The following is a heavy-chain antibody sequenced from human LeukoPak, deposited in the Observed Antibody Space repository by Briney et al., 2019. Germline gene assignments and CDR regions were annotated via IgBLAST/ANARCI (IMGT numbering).Heavy chain of an antibody. CDR2: ISADSGNS. D-gene: IGHD3-22*01. Sequence: ASVKVSCKASGDSFSNYGFTWVRQAPGQGLEWMGWISADSGNSYYAQNFQGRVTITADESTSTAYMELSSLRSEDTAVYSCARAKDPYYYDSSGYYDAFDIWGQGTMVTVSS. V-gene: IGHV1-18*01. CDR3: ARAKDPYYYDSSGYYDAFDI. J-gene: IGHJ3*02. CDR1: GDSFSNYG.